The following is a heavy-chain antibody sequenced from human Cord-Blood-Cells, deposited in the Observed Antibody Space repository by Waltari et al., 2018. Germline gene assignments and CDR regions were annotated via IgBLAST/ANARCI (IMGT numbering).Heavy chain of an antibody. D-gene: IGHD6-13*01. CDR1: GGTFSSYA. CDR3: ASRAGYSSSWNYFDY. CDR2: IIPIFGTA. V-gene: IGHV1-69*01. J-gene: IGHJ4*02. Sequence: QVQLVQSGAEVKKPGSSVKFSCKASGGTFSSYALRGARQAPGQGLEWMGGIIPIFGTANYAQKFQGRVTITADESTSTAYMELSSLRSEDTAVYYCASRAGYSSSWNYFDYWGQGTLVTVSS.